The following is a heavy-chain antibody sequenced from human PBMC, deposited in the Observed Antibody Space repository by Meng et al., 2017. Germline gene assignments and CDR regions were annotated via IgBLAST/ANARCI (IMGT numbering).Heavy chain of an antibody. V-gene: IGHV1-46*01. Sequence: QVQLVQSGAEVKKPGASVKVSCKASGYTFTSYYMHWVRQAPGQGLEWMGIINPSGGSTSYAQKFQDRVTMTRDTSTSTVYMELSSLRSEDTAVYYCASSSGWGDPVYDYWGQGTLVTVSS. D-gene: IGHD2-21*01. CDR1: GYTFTSYY. CDR2: INPSGGST. J-gene: IGHJ4*02. CDR3: ASSSGWGDPVYDY.